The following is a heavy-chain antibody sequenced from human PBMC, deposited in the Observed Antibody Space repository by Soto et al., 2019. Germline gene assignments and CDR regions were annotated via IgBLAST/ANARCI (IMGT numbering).Heavy chain of an antibody. CDR1: GFNFNHYT. V-gene: IGHV3-74*01. D-gene: IGHD6-13*01. CDR3: ATVGTGSYNWFDP. Sequence: GGSLRLSCAASGFNFNHYTMSWVRQVPGKGLEWVSGINSDGTTTSYADSVKGRFTISRDNSKNTVYLQINNLRADDTAVYYCATVGTGSYNWFDPWGQGTLVTVSS. J-gene: IGHJ5*02. CDR2: INSDGTTT.